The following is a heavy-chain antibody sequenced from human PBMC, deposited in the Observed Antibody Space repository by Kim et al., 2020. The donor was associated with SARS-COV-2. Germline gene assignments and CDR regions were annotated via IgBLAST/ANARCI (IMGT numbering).Heavy chain of an antibody. CDR2: INPSSGVT. CDR1: GYTFTTRY. Sequence: ASVKVSCKTSGYTFTTRYLHWVRQAPGQGLEWMGRINPSSGVTNYVQKFQGRVTMTRDTSFSTAYMELSRLRSDDTVVYYCARGNTETIDYWGQGTLVTVSS. V-gene: IGHV1-2*05. J-gene: IGHJ4*02. CDR3: ARGNTETIDY.